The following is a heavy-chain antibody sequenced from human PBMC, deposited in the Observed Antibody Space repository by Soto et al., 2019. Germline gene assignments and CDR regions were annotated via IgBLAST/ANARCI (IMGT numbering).Heavy chain of an antibody. V-gene: IGHV3-11*01. CDR3: ARERLYCSGGSCTWDYYYYYYMDV. J-gene: IGHJ6*03. CDR1: GFTFSDYY. CDR2: ISSSGSTI. D-gene: IGHD2-15*01. Sequence: GGSLRLSCAASGFTFSDYYMSWIRQAPGKGLEWVSYISSSGSTIYYADSVKGRFTISRDNAKNSLYLQMNSLRAEDTAVYYCARERLYCSGGSCTWDYYYYYYMDVWGKGTTVTVSS.